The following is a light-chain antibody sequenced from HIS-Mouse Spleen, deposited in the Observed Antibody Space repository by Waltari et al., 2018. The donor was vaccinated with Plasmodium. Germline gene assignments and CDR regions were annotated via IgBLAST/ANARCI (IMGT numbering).Light chain of an antibody. CDR2: DAS. CDR3: QQFNSYPQGT. V-gene: IGKV1-13*02. J-gene: IGKJ5*01. CDR1: QGISSA. Sequence: AIQLTQSPSSLSASVGDRVTITCRASQGISSALAWYQQKPGNAPKLLIYDASSLERGVPSRCSGSGSGTDFTLTSSSLQPEDFATYYCQQFNSYPQGTFGQGTRLEIK.